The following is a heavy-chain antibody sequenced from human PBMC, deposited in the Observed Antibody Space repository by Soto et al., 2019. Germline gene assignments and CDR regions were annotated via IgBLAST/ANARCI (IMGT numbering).Heavy chain of an antibody. CDR2: ISSSGSTI. Sequence: EVQLVESGGGLVQPGGSLRLSCAASGFTFSSYEMNWVRQAPGKGLEWVSYISSSGSTIYYADSVKGRFTISRDNAKNSLYLQMNSLRAEDTAVYYCARGLYYYDSSGKLGWGQGTLVTVSS. D-gene: IGHD3-22*01. J-gene: IGHJ4*02. CDR3: ARGLYYYDSSGKLG. V-gene: IGHV3-48*03. CDR1: GFTFSSYE.